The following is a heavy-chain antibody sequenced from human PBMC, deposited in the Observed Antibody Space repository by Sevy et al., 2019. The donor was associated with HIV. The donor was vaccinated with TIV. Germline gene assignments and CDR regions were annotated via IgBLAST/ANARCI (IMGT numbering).Heavy chain of an antibody. V-gene: IGHV4-34*01. CDR3: AANYYDSSADAFDI. Sequence: SETLSLTCAVYGGSFSGYYWSWIRQPPGKGLEWIGEINHSGSTNYNPSLKSRVTISVDTSKNQFSLKLSSVTAADTAVYYCAANYYDSSADAFDIWGQATMVTVSS. D-gene: IGHD3-22*01. CDR1: GGSFSGYY. CDR2: INHSGST. J-gene: IGHJ3*02.